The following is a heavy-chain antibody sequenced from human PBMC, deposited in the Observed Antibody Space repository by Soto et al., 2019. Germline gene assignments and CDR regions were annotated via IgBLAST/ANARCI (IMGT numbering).Heavy chain of an antibody. J-gene: IGHJ6*02. CDR1: GFTVSSHY. Sequence: GGSLRLSCAPSGFTVSSHYMSWVRQAPGKGLEWVSVINSGGSTYYADSVKGRFTISRDHSRNTLYLQMNSLRVEDTAVYYCARTGTDLTAMVLMDVWGQGTTVTVSS. CDR3: ARTGTDLTAMVLMDV. CDR2: INSGGST. D-gene: IGHD5-18*01. V-gene: IGHV3-53*01.